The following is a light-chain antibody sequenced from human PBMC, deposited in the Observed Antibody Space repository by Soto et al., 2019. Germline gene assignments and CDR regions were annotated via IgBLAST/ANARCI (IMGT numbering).Light chain of an antibody. CDR2: GAS. Sequence: DIQMTQSPSSLSASVGDRVTITCRASQSIRSYLNWYQQKPGKAPKVLIYGASSLESGVPSRFSGSGSGTQYTLTISNLQPEDFATYSCQQSYSAPWTFGQGTKVEIK. CDR3: QQSYSAPWT. CDR1: QSIRSY. J-gene: IGKJ1*01. V-gene: IGKV1-39*01.